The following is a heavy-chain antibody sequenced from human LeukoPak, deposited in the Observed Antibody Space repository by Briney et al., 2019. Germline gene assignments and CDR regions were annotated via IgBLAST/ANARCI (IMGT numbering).Heavy chain of an antibody. V-gene: IGHV4-59*01. CDR3: ARELSNDAFDI. CDR1: GGSISSYY. Sequence: SETLSLTCTVSGGSISSYYWSWIRQPPGKGLEWIGYIYYSGSTNYNPSLKSRVTISVDTSKNQFSLKLSSVTAADTAVYYCARELSNDAFDIWGQGTMVTVSS. CDR2: IYYSGST. J-gene: IGHJ3*02. D-gene: IGHD3-3*02.